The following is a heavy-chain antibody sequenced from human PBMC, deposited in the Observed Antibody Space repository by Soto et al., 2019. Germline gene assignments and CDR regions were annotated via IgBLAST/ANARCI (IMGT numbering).Heavy chain of an antibody. V-gene: IGHV4-30-2*01. J-gene: IGHJ4*02. Sequence: QLQLQESGSGLVKPSQTLSLTCAVSGGSISSGGYSWSWIRQPPGKGLEWIGYIYHSGSTYYNPSLKSRVTISVDRSKNQFSLKLSSVTAADTAVYYCARSLRGGAISGYPSVWGQGTLVTVSS. CDR2: IYHSGST. CDR1: GGSISSGGYS. CDR3: ARSLRGGAISGYPSV. D-gene: IGHD3-22*01.